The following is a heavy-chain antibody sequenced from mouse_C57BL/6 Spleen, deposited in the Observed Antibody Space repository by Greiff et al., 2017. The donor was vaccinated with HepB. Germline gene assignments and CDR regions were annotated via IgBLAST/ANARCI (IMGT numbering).Heavy chain of an antibody. V-gene: IGHV5-17*01. D-gene: IGHD3-1*01. CDR1: GFTFSDYG. CDR2: ISSGSSTI. CDR3: ARSQLFYAMDY. J-gene: IGHJ4*01. Sequence: DVQLVESGGGLVKPGGSLKLSCAASGFTFSDYGMHWVRQAPEKGLEWVAYISSGSSTIYYADTVKGRFTISRDNAKNTLFLQMTSLRSEDTAMYYCARSQLFYAMDYWGQGTSVTVSS.